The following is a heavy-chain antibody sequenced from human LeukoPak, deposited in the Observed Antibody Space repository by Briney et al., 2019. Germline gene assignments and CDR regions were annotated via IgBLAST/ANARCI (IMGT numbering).Heavy chain of an antibody. Sequence: GGSLRLSCAASGFTFSSYAMSWVRQAPEKGLEWVSTMLGSGATTYYADSMRGRFTISRDNSKNTLYLQMNSLRAEDTAVYYCAKRGDYFSSGSYYPFDYWGQGTLVTVSS. V-gene: IGHV3-23*01. CDR3: AKRGDYFSSGSYYPFDY. J-gene: IGHJ4*02. D-gene: IGHD3-10*01. CDR1: GFTFSSYA. CDR2: MLGSGATT.